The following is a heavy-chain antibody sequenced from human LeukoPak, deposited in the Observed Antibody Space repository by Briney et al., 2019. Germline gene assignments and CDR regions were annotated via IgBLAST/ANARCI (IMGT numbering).Heavy chain of an antibody. J-gene: IGHJ6*03. Sequence: PSETLSLTCTFSGGSISSYYWSWIRQPAGKGPEWIGRIYTSGNSNYNPSLKSRVTMSVDTSKNQFSLKLSSVTAADTALYFCARQLYVSGSYYAPMDVWGKGTTVTISS. V-gene: IGHV4-4*07. CDR2: IYTSGNS. D-gene: IGHD3-10*01. CDR3: ARQLYVSGSYYAPMDV. CDR1: GGSISSYY.